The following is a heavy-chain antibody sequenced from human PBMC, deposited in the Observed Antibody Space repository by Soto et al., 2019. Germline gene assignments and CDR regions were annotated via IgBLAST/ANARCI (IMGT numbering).Heavy chain of an antibody. J-gene: IGHJ4*02. CDR3: ARGRLVAGTVDS. CDR1: GYTFTSYD. Sequence: QVQLVQSGAEVKKPGASVKVACKASGYTFTSYDIKWVRQATGQGLEWMGWMNPTTGSTGFAQKFQGRVTMISNTCISAAYLALSRLTSADTAVYYCARGRLVAGTVDSWGQGTLVTVSS. CDR2: MNPTTGST. D-gene: IGHD1-7*01. V-gene: IGHV1-8*01.